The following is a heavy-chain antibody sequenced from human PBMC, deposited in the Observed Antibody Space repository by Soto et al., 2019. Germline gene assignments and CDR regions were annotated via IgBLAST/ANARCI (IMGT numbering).Heavy chain of an antibody. CDR2: IDSYGSST. V-gene: IGHV3-74*01. J-gene: IGHJ6*01. Sequence: EVQLVESGGGLVQPGGSLRLSCAASGFTFSRYWMHWVRQVPGKGLVWVSRIDSYGSSTNYADSVKGRFTISRDNAKNTFYLQMNRLRTEDTGVYYCARPVAAAGTHLYFYGLDAWGQGTTVTVSS. CDR1: GFTFSRYW. CDR3: ARPVAAAGTHLYFYGLDA. D-gene: IGHD6-25*01.